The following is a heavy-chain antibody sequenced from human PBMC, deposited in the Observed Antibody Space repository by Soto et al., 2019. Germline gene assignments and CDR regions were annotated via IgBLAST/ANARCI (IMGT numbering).Heavy chain of an antibody. V-gene: IGHV3-30-3*01. CDR3: ARGNMDV. J-gene: IGHJ6*02. Sequence: QVQLVESGGGVVQPGTSLRLSCAASGFNFNLFTAHWVRQAPGKGLDWVAVVSNDGNNKYYADSVKGRFTISRDNSKNTVYLQMDSLTTGDTALYYCARGNMDVWGRGTKVTVSS. CDR1: GFNFNLFT. CDR2: VSNDGNNK.